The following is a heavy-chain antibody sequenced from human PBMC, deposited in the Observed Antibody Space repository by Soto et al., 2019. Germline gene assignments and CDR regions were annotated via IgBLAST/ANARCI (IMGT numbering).Heavy chain of an antibody. D-gene: IGHD3-3*01. J-gene: IGHJ6*02. CDR2: VNHSGST. Sequence: QVQLQQWGAGLLKPSETLSLTCAVYGGSFSGYYWSWIRQPPGKGLEWIGEVNHSGSTNYNPSLKSRVTISVDASRNQFSLQLSSVTAADTAVYYCARGRIFGVVHPTYYYYGMDVWGQGTTVTVSS. CDR3: ARGRIFGVVHPTYYYYGMDV. V-gene: IGHV4-34*01. CDR1: GGSFSGYY.